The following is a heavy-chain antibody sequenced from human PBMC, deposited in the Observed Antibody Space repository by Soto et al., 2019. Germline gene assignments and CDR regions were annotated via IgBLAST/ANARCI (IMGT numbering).Heavy chain of an antibody. Sequence: GGSLRLSCAASGFTFSSYAMSWVRQAPGKGLEWVSAISGSGGSTYYADSVKGRFTISRDNSKNTLYLQMNSLRAEDTAVYYCAKARPRGDSSGYYHFDYWGQGTLVTVSS. J-gene: IGHJ4*02. CDR1: GFTFSSYA. D-gene: IGHD3-22*01. V-gene: IGHV3-23*01. CDR2: ISGSGGST. CDR3: AKARPRGDSSGYYHFDY.